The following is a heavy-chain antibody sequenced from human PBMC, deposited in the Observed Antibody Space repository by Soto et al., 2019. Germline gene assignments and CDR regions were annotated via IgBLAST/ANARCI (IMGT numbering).Heavy chain of an antibody. V-gene: IGHV4-34*01. CDR1: GGSFSGYY. Sequence: PSETLSLTCAVYGGSFSGYYWSWIRQPPGKGLEWIGEINHSGSTNYNPSLKSRVTISVDTSKNQFSLKLSSVTAADTAVYYCARGHKYRYSGSYYFGYWGKGPRVTVPS. J-gene: IGHJ4*02. D-gene: IGHD1-26*01. CDR2: INHSGST. CDR3: ARGHKYRYSGSYYFGY.